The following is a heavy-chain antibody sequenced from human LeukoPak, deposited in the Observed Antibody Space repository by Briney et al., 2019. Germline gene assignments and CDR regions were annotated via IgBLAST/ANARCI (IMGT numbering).Heavy chain of an antibody. CDR1: GGTFSSYA. J-gene: IGHJ5*02. D-gene: IGHD3-3*01. CDR3: ARGGTIFGVVIMEKNWFDP. Sequence: SVKVSCKASGGTFSSYAISWVRQAPGQGLEWMGGIIPILGIANYAQKFQGRVTITADKSTSTAYMELSSLRSEDTAVYYCARGGTIFGVVIMEKNWFDPWGQGTLVTVSS. V-gene: IGHV1-69*10. CDR2: IIPILGIA.